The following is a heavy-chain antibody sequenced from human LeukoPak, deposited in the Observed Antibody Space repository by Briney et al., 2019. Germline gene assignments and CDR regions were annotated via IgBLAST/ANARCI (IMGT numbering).Heavy chain of an antibody. CDR2: INTNTGNP. V-gene: IGHV7-4-1*02. CDR3: ARRNYGDYDY. J-gene: IGHJ4*02. CDR1: GYTFTSYG. D-gene: IGHD4-17*01. Sequence: ASVKVACKASGYTFTSYGISWVRQAPGQGLEWMGWINTNTGNPTYAQGFTGRFVFSLGTSVSTAYLQISSLKAEDTAVYYCARRNYGDYDYWGQGTLVTVSS.